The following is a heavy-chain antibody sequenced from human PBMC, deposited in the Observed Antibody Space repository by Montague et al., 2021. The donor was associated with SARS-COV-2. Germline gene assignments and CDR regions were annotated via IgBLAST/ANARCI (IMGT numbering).Heavy chain of an antibody. CDR1: GGSINTYY. V-gene: IGHV4-59*13. Sequence: SETLSLTCSVSGGSINTYYWCWVRQSPGKGLEWIGYIYYSGSVTTSYNPSLKSRVSISVDTSENQFSLKLTSVTAADTAVYYCARRGGGEVFARFMYWYFDVWSRGSLVTVSS. D-gene: IGHD2-21*01. CDR2: IYYSGSVTT. J-gene: IGHJ2*01. CDR3: ARRGGGEVFARFMYWYFDV.